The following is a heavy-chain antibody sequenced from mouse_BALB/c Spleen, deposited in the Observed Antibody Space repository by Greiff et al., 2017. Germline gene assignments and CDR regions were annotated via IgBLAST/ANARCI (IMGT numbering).Heavy chain of an antibody. J-gene: IGHJ4*01. D-gene: IGHD1-1*01. V-gene: IGHV5-9-4*01. CDR3: AKITTVVAMDY. CDR1: GFTFSSYA. CDR2: ISSGGSYT. Sequence: EVMLVESGGGLVKPGGSLKLSCAASGFTFSSYAMSWVRQSPEKRLEWVAEISSGGSYTYYPDTVTGRFTISRDNAKNTLYLEMSSLRSEDTAMYYCAKITTVVAMDYWGQGTSVTVSS.